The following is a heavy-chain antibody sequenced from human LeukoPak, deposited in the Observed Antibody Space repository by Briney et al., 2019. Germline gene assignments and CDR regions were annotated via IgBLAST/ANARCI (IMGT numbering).Heavy chain of an antibody. J-gene: IGHJ3*02. Sequence: ASVKVSCKASGYTFTSYGISWVRQAPGQGLEWMGWISAYNGNTNYAQKLQGRVTMTTDTSTSTAYMELRSLRSDDTAVYYCARVMNTFGDPMGDAFDIWGQGTMVTVSS. CDR1: GYTFTSYG. V-gene: IGHV1-18*04. CDR3: ARVMNTFGDPMGDAFDI. D-gene: IGHD3-16*01. CDR2: ISAYNGNT.